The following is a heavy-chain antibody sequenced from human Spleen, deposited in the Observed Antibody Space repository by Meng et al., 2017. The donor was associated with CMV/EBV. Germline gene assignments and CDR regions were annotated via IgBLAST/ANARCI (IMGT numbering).Heavy chain of an antibody. D-gene: IGHD5-18*01. Sequence: GGSLRLSCAASGFTFSTYCMHWVRQAPGTGLVWVSRSNGDGTNRKYADSVKGRFTISRDNAKNTLFLQMNSLRAEDTAVFYCAKRDTTKYFDSWGQGILVTVSS. CDR3: AKRDTTKYFDS. CDR1: GFTFSTYC. V-gene: IGHV3-74*03. J-gene: IGHJ4*02. CDR2: SNGDGTNR.